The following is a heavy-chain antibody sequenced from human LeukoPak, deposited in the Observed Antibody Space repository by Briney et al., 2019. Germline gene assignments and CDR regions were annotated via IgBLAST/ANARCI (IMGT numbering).Heavy chain of an antibody. D-gene: IGHD5-12*01. Sequence: GASVKVSCKXSGYTFTSYGISWVRQSPGQGLEWMGWISDYNGNTNYSQKLQGRVTMTTDTSTSTAYMELRSLRSDDTAVYYCARARGGYSGYEIDYWGQGTLVTVSS. J-gene: IGHJ4*02. CDR2: ISDYNGNT. CDR3: ARARGGYSGYEIDY. V-gene: IGHV1-18*01. CDR1: GYTFTSYG.